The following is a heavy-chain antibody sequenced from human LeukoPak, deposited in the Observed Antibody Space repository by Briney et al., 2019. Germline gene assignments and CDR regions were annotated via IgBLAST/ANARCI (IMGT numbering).Heavy chain of an antibody. V-gene: IGHV3-23*01. CDR2: ISGSGGST. CDR1: GFTFDDYG. CDR3: AKDGRGYSGYDYTFDV. Sequence: GGSLRLSCAASGFTFDDYGMSWVRQAPGKGLEWVSAISGSGGSTYYADSVKGRFTISRDNSKNTLYLQMNSLRAEDTAVYYCAKDGRGYSGYDYTFDVWGKGTTVTVSS. D-gene: IGHD5-12*01. J-gene: IGHJ6*04.